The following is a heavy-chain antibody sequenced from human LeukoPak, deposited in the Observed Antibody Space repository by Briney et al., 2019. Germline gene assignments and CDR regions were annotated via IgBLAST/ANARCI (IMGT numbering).Heavy chain of an antibody. CDR1: GFTFSSYG. CDR2: IRYDGINK. D-gene: IGHD3-9*01. Sequence: GGSLRLSCATSGFTFSSYGMYWGRQAPGKGLEWLAFIRYDGINKYYADSVKGRFTISRDNSKNTLYLQMNSLRAEDTAVYYCAKDSLTGTGPYYFDCWGQGTLVTVSS. J-gene: IGHJ4*02. CDR3: AKDSLTGTGPYYFDC. V-gene: IGHV3-30*02.